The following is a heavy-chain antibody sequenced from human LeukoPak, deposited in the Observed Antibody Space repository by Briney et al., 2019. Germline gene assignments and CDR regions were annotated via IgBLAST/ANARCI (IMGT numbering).Heavy chain of an antibody. D-gene: IGHD3-22*01. Sequence: VSVKVSCKASGYTFTSYGISWVRQAPGQGLEWMGWISAYNGNTNYAQKLQGRVTMTTDTSTSTAYMELRSLRSDDTAVYYCAREPTYYYDTSGYYYDYWGQGTLVTVSS. CDR1: GYTFTSYG. CDR2: ISAYNGNT. J-gene: IGHJ4*02. CDR3: AREPTYYYDTSGYYYDY. V-gene: IGHV1-18*01.